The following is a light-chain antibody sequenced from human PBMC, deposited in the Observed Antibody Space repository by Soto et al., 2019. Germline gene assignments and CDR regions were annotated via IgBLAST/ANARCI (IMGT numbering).Light chain of an antibody. V-gene: IGKV1-5*01. CDR1: QNINNW. J-gene: IGKJ4*01. Sequence: DIQMTQSPSTLSASVGDRVTITCRASQNINNWLAWYQQKPGKAPKLLIHDASSLESGVPSRFSGSASETEFTLTISSLQPDDFATYYCQQYNSYVYTFCGGTKVEIK. CDR2: DAS. CDR3: QQYNSYVYT.